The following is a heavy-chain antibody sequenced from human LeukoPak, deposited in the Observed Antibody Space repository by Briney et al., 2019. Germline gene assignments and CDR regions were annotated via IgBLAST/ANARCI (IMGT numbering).Heavy chain of an antibody. CDR1: GYTFTSYY. CDR2: INPSGGST. J-gene: IGHJ6*02. Sequence: ASVKVSCKASGYTFTSYYMHWVRQAPGQGLEWMGIINPSGGSTSYAQKFQGRVTITTDESTSTAYMELSSLRSEDTAVYYCASDIVATMRPPYNYYYGMDVWGQGTTVTVSS. V-gene: IGHV1-46*01. D-gene: IGHD5-12*01. CDR3: ASDIVATMRPPYNYYYGMDV.